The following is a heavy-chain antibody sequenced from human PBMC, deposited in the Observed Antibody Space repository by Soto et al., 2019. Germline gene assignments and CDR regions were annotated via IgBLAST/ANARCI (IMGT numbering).Heavy chain of an antibody. J-gene: IGHJ4*02. D-gene: IGHD7-27*01. CDR2: INIGNGNT. CDR3: ARRWGRNFDY. Sequence: ASVKVSCKTSGYTFIANAIHWVRQAPGQRLEWMGWINIGNGNTKYSQNFQGRFTISRDTSASTAYMELSSLKSEDTAVYYCARRWGRNFDYWGQGTLVTVSS. V-gene: IGHV1-3*04. CDR1: GYTFIANA.